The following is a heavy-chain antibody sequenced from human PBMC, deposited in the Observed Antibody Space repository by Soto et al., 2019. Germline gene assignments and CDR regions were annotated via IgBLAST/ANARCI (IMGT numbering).Heavy chain of an antibody. V-gene: IGHV1-3*01. CDR1: GYTLRYYA. CDR3: TRDLNGGNPFDY. J-gene: IGHJ4*02. D-gene: IGHD2-8*01. CDR2: IDPGSGRA. Sequence: QVPLVQSGAEVKQPGASVRVSCKPTGYTLRYYAIHWVRQAAGQSLEWLAWIDPGSGRATYSQKVQGRIIVTRDNSATTFYMDLTSLTSEDRAVYFCTRDLNGGNPFDYWGQGALVIVSS.